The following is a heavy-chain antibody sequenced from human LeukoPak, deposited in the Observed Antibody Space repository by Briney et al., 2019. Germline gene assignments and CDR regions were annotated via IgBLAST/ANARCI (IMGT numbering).Heavy chain of an antibody. Sequence: SETLSLTCTVSGDATTGSTYYWGWIRQPPGKGLEWIGSMYYSGSTYSNASLKSRVTISADTSKNQFSLKLSSVTAADTATYYCARQYYDRTGYYYFDHWTQGTLVTVSS. D-gene: IGHD3-22*01. V-gene: IGHV4-39*01. CDR1: GDATTGSTYY. J-gene: IGHJ4*02. CDR3: ARQYYDRTGYYYFDH. CDR2: MYYSGST.